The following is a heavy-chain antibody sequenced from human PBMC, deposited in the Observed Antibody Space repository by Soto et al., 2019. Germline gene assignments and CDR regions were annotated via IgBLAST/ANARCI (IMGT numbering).Heavy chain of an antibody. J-gene: IGHJ4*02. V-gene: IGHV4-34*01. Sequence: PSETLSLTCAVYGGSFSGYYWRWIRQPPGKGLEWIGEINHSGSTNYNPSLKSRVTRSVDTSKNQFSLKLSSVTAADTAVYYCARGCYYDSSGYPYFDYWGQGTLVTVSS. CDR3: ARGCYYDSSGYPYFDY. CDR1: GGSFSGYY. CDR2: INHSGST. D-gene: IGHD3-22*01.